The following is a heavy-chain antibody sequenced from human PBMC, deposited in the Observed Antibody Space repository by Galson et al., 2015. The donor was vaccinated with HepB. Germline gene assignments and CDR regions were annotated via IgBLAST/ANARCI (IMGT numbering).Heavy chain of an antibody. V-gene: IGHV3-30-3*01. J-gene: IGHJ4*02. CDR3: ARVRYSSSSPPRY. CDR1: GFTFSSYA. D-gene: IGHD6-6*01. CDR2: ISYDGSNK. Sequence: SLRLSCAASGFTFSSYAMHWVRQAPGKGLEWVAVISYDGSNKYYADSVKGRFTISRDNSKNTLYLQMNSLRAEDTAVYYCARVRYSSSSPPRYWGQGTLVTVSS.